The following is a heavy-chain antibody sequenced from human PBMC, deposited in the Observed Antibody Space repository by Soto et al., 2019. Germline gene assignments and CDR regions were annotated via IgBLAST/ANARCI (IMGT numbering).Heavy chain of an antibody. CDR1: GYAFTVYW. CDR2: INPNTGDT. J-gene: IGHJ3*02. Sequence: ASVKVSCKTSGYAFTVYWLHWLRQAPGQGPEWMAWINPNTGDTGSAQKFQGRVTLTRDTSITTAYMELSSLRPDDAAVYYCARGPASGDFDIWGQGTMVTVS. D-gene: IGHD3-3*01. CDR3: ARGPASGDFDI. V-gene: IGHV1-2*02.